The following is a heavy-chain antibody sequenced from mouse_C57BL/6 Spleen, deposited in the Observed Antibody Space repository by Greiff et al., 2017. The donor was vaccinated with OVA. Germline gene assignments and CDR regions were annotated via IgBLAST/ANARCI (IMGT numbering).Heavy chain of an antibody. V-gene: IGHV5-17*01. Sequence: EVKVVESGGGLVKPGGSLKLSCAASGFTFSDYGMHWVRQAPEKGLEWVAYISSGSSTIYYADTVKGRFTISRDNAKNTLFLQMTSLRSEDTAMYYCARPLGLRHAMDYWGQGTSVTVSS. CDR3: ARPLGLRHAMDY. J-gene: IGHJ4*01. D-gene: IGHD2-4*01. CDR2: ISSGSSTI. CDR1: GFTFSDYG.